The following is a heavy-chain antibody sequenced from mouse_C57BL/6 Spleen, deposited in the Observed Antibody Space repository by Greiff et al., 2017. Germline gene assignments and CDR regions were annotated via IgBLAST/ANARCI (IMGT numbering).Heavy chain of an antibody. Sequence: VHVKQSGAELVKPGASVKLSCTASGFNIKDYYMHWVKQRTEQGLEWIGRIDPEDGETKYAPKFQGKATITADTSSNTAYLQLSSLTSEDTAVYYCAWGYDGDAMDYWGQGTSVTVSS. CDR1: GFNIKDYY. CDR2: IDPEDGET. V-gene: IGHV14-2*01. D-gene: IGHD2-2*01. CDR3: AWGYDGDAMDY. J-gene: IGHJ4*01.